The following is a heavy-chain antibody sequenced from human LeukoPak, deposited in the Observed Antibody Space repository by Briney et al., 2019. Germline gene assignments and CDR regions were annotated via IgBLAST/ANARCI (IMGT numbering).Heavy chain of an antibody. Sequence: GGPLRLSCAASGFTFTTYWMHWVRQAPGKGLVWVSHINSDGSITSYADSVKGRFTISRDNAKNTLYLQMNSLRAEDTAVYYCARDAVDTANAVWGQGTLVTVSS. J-gene: IGHJ4*02. V-gene: IGHV3-74*01. CDR1: GFTFTTYW. CDR3: ARDAVDTANAV. CDR2: INSDGSIT. D-gene: IGHD5-18*01.